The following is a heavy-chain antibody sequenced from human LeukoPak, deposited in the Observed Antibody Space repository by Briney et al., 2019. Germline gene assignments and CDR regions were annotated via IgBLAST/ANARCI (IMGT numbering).Heavy chain of an antibody. D-gene: IGHD2-15*01. V-gene: IGHV1-2*06. CDR1: GYTFTGYY. J-gene: IGHJ5*02. CDR3: ARACSGGTCYSDNWFDP. Sequence: ASVKVSCKACGYTFTGYYLHWVRQAPGQGLEWVARIKPKRCDTNYAQRLQGSVTMTRDTSLSTTYMDLSRLRSDDTAVYYCARACSGGTCYSDNWFDPWGQGTLVTVSS. CDR2: IKPKRCDT.